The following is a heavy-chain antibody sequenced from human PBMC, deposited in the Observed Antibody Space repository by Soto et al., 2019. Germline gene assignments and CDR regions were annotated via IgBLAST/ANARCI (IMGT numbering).Heavy chain of an antibody. CDR3: ARDVSCRPGDY. V-gene: IGHV1-18*01. CDR2: ISAYNGDT. CDR1: GYTFTNYG. D-gene: IGHD6-6*01. J-gene: IGHJ4*02. Sequence: QVQLVQSGTEVKIPGASVKVSCKTSGYTFTNYGFIRVRQATGQGLELMGWISAYNGDTTLPQNFQVSLTLNTDKTTRILPMELRSVGDDDTAVCDCARDVSCRPGDYWGQGTLVTVS.